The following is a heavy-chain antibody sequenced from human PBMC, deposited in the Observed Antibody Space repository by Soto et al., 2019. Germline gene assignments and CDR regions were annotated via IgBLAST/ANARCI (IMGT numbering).Heavy chain of an antibody. D-gene: IGHD6-19*01. CDR3: TTGASSGWTLPGY. CDR2: IKSKTDGGTT. J-gene: IGHJ4*02. Sequence: EVQLVESGGGLVKPGGSLRLPVEAPGFTFINAWLSGVGQAPGKGWEGVGRIKSKTDGGTTDYAAPVKGRFTISRDDSKNTLYLQMNSLKTEDTAVYYCTTGASSGWTLPGYWGQGTLVTVSS. CDR1: GFTFINAW. V-gene: IGHV3-15*01.